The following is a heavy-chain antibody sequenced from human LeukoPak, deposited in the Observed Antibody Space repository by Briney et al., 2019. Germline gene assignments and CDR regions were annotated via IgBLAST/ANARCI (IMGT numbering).Heavy chain of an antibody. Sequence: GGSLRLSGEASEFTVGTNYMSWVGQAPGKGLNGAQVFYSGGSTYYADSVKGRFTISRDNSKNTLYLQMNSLRAEDTAVYYCAREVRRIAVAGTFDYWGQGTLVTVSS. CDR3: AREVRRIAVAGTFDY. D-gene: IGHD6-19*01. J-gene: IGHJ4*02. CDR1: EFTVGTNY. CDR2: FYSGGST. V-gene: IGHV3-66*01.